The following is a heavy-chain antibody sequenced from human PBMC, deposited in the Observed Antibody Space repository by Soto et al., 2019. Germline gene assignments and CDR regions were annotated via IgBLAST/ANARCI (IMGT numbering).Heavy chain of an antibody. Sequence: QVQLVQSGPEVKKSGSSVKVSCKLSGGTFTRETISWVRQAPGQGLEWMGRIIPILGTGNYAQKFQGRITITEDKSTITGYMELSSLTSEDTAFYFFAREEGSYNMGTFPFYYLDVWGNGTTVTVSS. CDR2: IIPILGTG. V-gene: IGHV1-69*08. CDR1: GGTFTRET. J-gene: IGHJ6*03. D-gene: IGHD3-10*01. CDR3: AREEGSYNMGTFPFYYLDV.